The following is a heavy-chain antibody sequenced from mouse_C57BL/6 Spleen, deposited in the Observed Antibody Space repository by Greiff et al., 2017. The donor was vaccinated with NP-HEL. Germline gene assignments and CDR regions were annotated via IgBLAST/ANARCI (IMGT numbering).Heavy chain of an antibody. V-gene: IGHV2-2*01. Sequence: QVHVQQSGPGLVQPSQSLSITCTVSGFSLTSYGVHWVRQSPGQGLEWLGVIWSGGSTDYNAAFISRLSISKDNSKSQVFFKMNSLQADDTAIYYCGRAGDPGWFAYWGQGTLVTVSA. CDR3: GRAGDPGWFAY. J-gene: IGHJ3*01. CDR2: IWSGGST. CDR1: GFSLTSYG.